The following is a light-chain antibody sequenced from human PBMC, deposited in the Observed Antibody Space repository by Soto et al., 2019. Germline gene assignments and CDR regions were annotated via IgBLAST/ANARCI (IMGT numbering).Light chain of an antibody. CDR3: SSYTSSSTYV. V-gene: IGLV2-14*01. CDR2: DVS. J-gene: IGLJ1*01. CDR1: SSDVGNYNY. Sequence: QSALTQPASVSGSPGQSITISCTGTSSDVGNYNYVSWYQQHPGKAPKLMIHDVSNRPSGVSNRFSGSKSGNTASLTISGVQAEDEADYYCSSYTSSSTYVFGTGTKVTVL.